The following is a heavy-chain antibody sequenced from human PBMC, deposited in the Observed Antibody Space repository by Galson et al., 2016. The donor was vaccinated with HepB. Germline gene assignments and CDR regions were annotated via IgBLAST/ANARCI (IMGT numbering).Heavy chain of an antibody. J-gene: IGHJ4*02. CDR2: ILVRDLST. Sequence: SLRLSCAASGFTFSARDMGWVRQAPGKGLEWVASILVRDLSTYYADSVKGRFTISRDNSKNTLYLQMNSLRAEDTAIYYCAKEGDGYNSRYAWDSWGQGTLVTVSP. D-gene: IGHD5-24*01. V-gene: IGHV3-23*01. CDR1: GFTFSARD. CDR3: AKEGDGYNSRYAWDS.